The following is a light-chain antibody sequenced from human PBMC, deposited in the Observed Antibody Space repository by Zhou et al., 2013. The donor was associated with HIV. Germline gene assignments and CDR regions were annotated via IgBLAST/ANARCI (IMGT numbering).Light chain of an antibody. CDR3: QXYDHGPRFS. V-gene: IGKV1-33*01. CDR2: DAS. Sequence: DIQMTQSPSSLSASVGDRVTITCQASQDISNYLNWYQQKPGKAPKLLIYDASNLETGVPSRFSGSGSGTHFTLTIASLQPEDIATYFCQXYDHGPRFSFGPGTTVDV. CDR1: QDISNY. J-gene: IGKJ3*01.